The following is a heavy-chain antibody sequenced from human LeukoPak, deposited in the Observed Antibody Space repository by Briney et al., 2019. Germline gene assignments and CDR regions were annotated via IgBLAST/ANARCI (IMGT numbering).Heavy chain of an antibody. CDR3: VATMIVVGFDY. V-gene: IGHV4-34*01. D-gene: IGHD3-22*01. J-gene: IGHJ4*02. Sequence: ASETLSLTCAVYGGSFSGYYWSWIRQPPEKGLEWIGEINHSGSTNYNPSLKSRVTISVDTSKNQFSLKLSSVTAADTAVYYCVATMIVVGFDYWGQGTLVTVSS. CDR1: GGSFSGYY. CDR2: INHSGST.